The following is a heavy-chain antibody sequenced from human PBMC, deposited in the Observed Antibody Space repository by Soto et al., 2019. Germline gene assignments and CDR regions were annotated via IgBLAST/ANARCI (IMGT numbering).Heavy chain of an antibody. CDR3: ARDIQGGSSSWLYYYYYGMDV. Sequence: ASVKVSCKASGYTFTRYAMHWVRQVPGQRLEWMGWINAGNGNTKYSQKFQGRVTISRDTSASTAYMELSSLRSEDTAVYYCARDIQGGSSSWLYYYYYGMDVWGQGTTVTVSS. CDR2: INAGNGNT. V-gene: IGHV1-3*01. J-gene: IGHJ6*02. D-gene: IGHD6-13*01. CDR1: GYTFTRYA.